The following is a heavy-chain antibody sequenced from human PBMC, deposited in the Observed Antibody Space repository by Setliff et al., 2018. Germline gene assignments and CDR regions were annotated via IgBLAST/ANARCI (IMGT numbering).Heavy chain of an antibody. D-gene: IGHD2-2*01. Sequence: ASVKVSCKASGFVFTNYAITWVRQAPGQGLEWMGWISPNYDYTNYAQKFQDRVTITADTSTGTAYMELRSLTSDDTAVYYCVRGPPDFVVVPAAAKFDYWGQGTLVTVSS. V-gene: IGHV1-18*01. CDR1: GFVFTNYA. CDR2: ISPNYDYT. J-gene: IGHJ4*02. CDR3: VRGPPDFVVVPAAAKFDY.